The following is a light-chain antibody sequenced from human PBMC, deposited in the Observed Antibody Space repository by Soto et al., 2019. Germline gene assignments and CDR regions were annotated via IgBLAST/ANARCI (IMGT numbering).Light chain of an antibody. J-gene: IGLJ1*01. CDR1: SSNIGSGYD. CDR3: CSYAGGYTYL. V-gene: IGLV1-40*01. Sequence: QSVLTQPPSVSGAPGQRVTISCTGSSSNIGSGYDVHWYQQLPGTAPKLLIYGNNNRPSGVPDRFSGSKSGTSASLAITGLQAEDEADYYCCSYAGGYTYLFGTGTKLTVL. CDR2: GNN.